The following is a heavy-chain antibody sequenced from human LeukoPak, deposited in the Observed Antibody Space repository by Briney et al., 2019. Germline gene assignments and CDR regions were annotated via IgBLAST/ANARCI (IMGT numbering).Heavy chain of an antibody. CDR2: IYTSGST. J-gene: IGHJ4*02. CDR3: ARGRFLEWL. Sequence: PSETLSLTCTVSGGSISSGSYYWSWIRQPAGKGLEWIGRIYTSGSTNYNPSLKSRVTISVDTSKNQFSLKLSSVPAADTAVYYCARGRFLEWLWGQGTLVTVSS. CDR1: GGSISSGSYY. D-gene: IGHD3-3*01. V-gene: IGHV4-61*02.